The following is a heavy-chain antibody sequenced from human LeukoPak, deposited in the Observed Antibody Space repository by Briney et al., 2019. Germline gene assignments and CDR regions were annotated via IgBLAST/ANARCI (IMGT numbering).Heavy chain of an antibody. V-gene: IGHV1-8*01. Sequence: ASVKVSCKASGYTFTSYDINWVRQATGQGLERMGWMNPNSGNTGYAQKFQGRVTMTRNTSISTAYMELSSLRSEDTAVYYCARVGTYGSGSYYRDWGQGTLVTVSS. CDR2: MNPNSGNT. D-gene: IGHD3-10*01. J-gene: IGHJ4*02. CDR3: ARVGTYGSGSYYRD. CDR1: GYTFTSYD.